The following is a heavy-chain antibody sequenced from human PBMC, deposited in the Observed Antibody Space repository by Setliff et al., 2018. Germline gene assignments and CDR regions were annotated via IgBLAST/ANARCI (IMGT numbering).Heavy chain of an antibody. D-gene: IGHD1-26*01. CDR2: SHYSGST. V-gene: IGHV4-31*03. J-gene: IGHJ3*02. CDR3: ARCSGSYDAFNI. CDR1: GGSISTGNYY. Sequence: SETLSLTCTVSGGSISTGNYYWSWIRQHPGKGLEWIGYSHYSGSTYYNPSLKSRVIISVDTSKNQFSLKLRSVTAADTAVYYCARCSGSYDAFNIWGQGTMVTVSS.